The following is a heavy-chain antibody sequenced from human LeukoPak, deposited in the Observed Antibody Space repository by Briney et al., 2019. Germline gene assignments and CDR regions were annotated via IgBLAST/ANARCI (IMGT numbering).Heavy chain of an antibody. J-gene: IGHJ4*02. D-gene: IGHD2-15*01. CDR1: GFTVSSNY. CDR2: IYSGGST. Sequence: GGSLRLSCAASGFTVSSNYMSWVRQAPGKGLEWVSVIYSGGSTYYADSVKGRFTISRDNSKNTLCLQMNSLRAEDTAVYYCARESPCSGGSCYSNYWGQGTLVTVSS. V-gene: IGHV3-53*01. CDR3: ARESPCSGGSCYSNY.